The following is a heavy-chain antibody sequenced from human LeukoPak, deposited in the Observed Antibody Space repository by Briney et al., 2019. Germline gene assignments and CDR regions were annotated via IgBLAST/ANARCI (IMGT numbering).Heavy chain of an antibody. D-gene: IGHD3-22*01. J-gene: IGHJ5*02. V-gene: IGHV4-30-4*01. CDR1: GVSISSGDYY. CDR2: MYSSGST. Sequence: SETLSLTCTVSGVSISSGDYYWSWIRQPPGKGLEWIGYMYSSGSTYYNPSLKSRATISVDTSKNQFTLKLSSVTAADTAVYYCARPYYYDSRIDPWGQGTLVTVSS. CDR3: ARPYYYDSRIDP.